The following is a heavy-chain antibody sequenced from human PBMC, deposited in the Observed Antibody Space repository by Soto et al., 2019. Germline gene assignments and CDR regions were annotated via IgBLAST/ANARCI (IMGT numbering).Heavy chain of an antibody. CDR2: SRDKPQGYST. Sequence: EVQLVESGGGLVQPGGSLRLSCAGSGFTLSDHYIDWVRQAPGKALEWVGRSRDKPQGYSTAYAASVKGIFTTSRDESKNSAYLQMNSLKTEDTVVYYCVRDTYFSDSICYTRCLDYWGQGTLVTVSS. CDR1: GFTLSDHY. CDR3: VRDTYFSDSICYTRCLDY. V-gene: IGHV3-72*01. J-gene: IGHJ4*02. D-gene: IGHD3-22*01.